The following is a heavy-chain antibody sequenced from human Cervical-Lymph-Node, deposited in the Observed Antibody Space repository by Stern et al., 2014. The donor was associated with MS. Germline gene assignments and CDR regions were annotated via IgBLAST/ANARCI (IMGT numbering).Heavy chain of an antibody. V-gene: IGHV3-33*01. CDR1: GFTFRSYG. J-gene: IGHJ4*02. CDR2: IWYDGSNK. Sequence: VQLVEPGGGVVQPGRSLRLSCAASGFTFRSYGMHWVRQAPGKGLEWVAVIWYDGSNKYYADSVKGRFTISRDNSKNTLYLQMNSLRAEDTAVYYCARGEQYYFDYWGQGTLVTVSS. D-gene: IGHD1/OR15-1a*01. CDR3: ARGEQYYFDY.